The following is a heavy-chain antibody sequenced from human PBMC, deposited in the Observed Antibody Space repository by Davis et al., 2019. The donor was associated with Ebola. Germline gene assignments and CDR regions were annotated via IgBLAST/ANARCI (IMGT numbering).Heavy chain of an antibody. D-gene: IGHD4-17*01. V-gene: IGHV3-23*01. CDR3: ARGAPYGDYVPDY. CDR2: ISGSGGNT. CDR1: VITFSSYA. J-gene: IGHJ4*02. Sequence: GGSLRLSCADSVITFSSYAMTWVRQAPGKGLEWVSAISGSGGNTYYADSVKGRFTISRDNSKNTLYLQMNSLRAEDTAVYYCARGAPYGDYVPDYWGQGTLVTVSS.